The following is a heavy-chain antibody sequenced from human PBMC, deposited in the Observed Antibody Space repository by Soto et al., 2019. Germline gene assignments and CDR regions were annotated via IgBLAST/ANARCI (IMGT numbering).Heavy chain of an antibody. CDR3: ARVKGRAIVVVTAANWFDP. CDR2: IYYSGST. D-gene: IGHD2-21*02. Sequence: QVQLQESGPGLVKPSQTLSLTCTVSGGSISSGGYYWSWIRQHPGKGLAWLGHIYYSGSTYYNPSLKSRVTISGDTAMSQCSPELSSGTAADTSVYSCARVKGRAIVVVTAANWFDPWGQGTLVTVSS. V-gene: IGHV4-31*03. CDR1: GGSISSGGYY. J-gene: IGHJ5*02.